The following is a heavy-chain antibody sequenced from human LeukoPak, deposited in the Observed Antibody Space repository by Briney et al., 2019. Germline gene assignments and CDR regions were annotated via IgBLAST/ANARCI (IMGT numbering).Heavy chain of an antibody. J-gene: IGHJ5*02. CDR3: ARVPSRVAKNWFDP. CDR2: ISAYNGNT. D-gene: IGHD6-6*01. CDR1: GYTFTSYG. Sequence: GASVKVSCKASGYTFTSYGISWVRQAPGQGLEWMGWISAYNGNTNYAQKLQGRVTMTTDTSTSTAYMELRSLRSDDTAVYHCARVPSRVAKNWFDPWGQGTLVTVSS. V-gene: IGHV1-18*01.